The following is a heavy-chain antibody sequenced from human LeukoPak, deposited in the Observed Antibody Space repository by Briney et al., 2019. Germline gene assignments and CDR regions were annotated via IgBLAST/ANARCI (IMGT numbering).Heavy chain of an antibody. Sequence: GGSLRLPCAASGFIFNNYGMHWVRQAPGKGLEWVAVIYSDGSKQNYADSVKGRFTISRDDSKNTVYLQMNSLRADDTAVYYCAKDVRSGYFDYWGQGTLVTVSS. V-gene: IGHV3-33*06. CDR1: GFIFNNYG. J-gene: IGHJ4*02. D-gene: IGHD3-22*01. CDR3: AKDVRSGYFDY. CDR2: IYSDGSKQ.